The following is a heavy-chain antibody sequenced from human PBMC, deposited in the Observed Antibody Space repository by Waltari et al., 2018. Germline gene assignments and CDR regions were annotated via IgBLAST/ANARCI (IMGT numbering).Heavy chain of an antibody. J-gene: IGHJ4*02. CDR1: GFTFDDYA. CDR3: AKGITRIVGDTYYFDC. V-gene: IGHV3-9*01. D-gene: IGHD3-22*01. Sequence: EVQLVESGGGLVQPGRSLRLSCAASGFTFDDYAMHWVRQAPGKGLEWVAGISWNSGSIGDAGAVKGRFTISRDNAKNSLYLQMNSLRAEDTALYYCAKGITRIVGDTYYFDCWGQGTLVTVSS. CDR2: ISWNSGSI.